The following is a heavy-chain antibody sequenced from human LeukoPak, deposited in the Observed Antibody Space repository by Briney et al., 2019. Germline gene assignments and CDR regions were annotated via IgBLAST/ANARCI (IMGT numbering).Heavy chain of an antibody. D-gene: IGHD3-10*01. CDR3: ARRPARGWFDP. J-gene: IGHJ5*02. Sequence: PSETLSLTCTVSGGSIGSGSYYWGWIRQPPGKGLEWIGSIYFSGSTYYNPSLKSRVTISVDTSKNQFSPKLSSVTAADTAVYYCARRPARGWFDPWGQGTLVTVSS. V-gene: IGHV4-39*01. CDR1: GGSIGSGSYY. CDR2: IYFSGST.